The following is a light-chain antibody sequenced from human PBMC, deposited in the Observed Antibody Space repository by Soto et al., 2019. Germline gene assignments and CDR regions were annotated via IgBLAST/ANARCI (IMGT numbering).Light chain of an antibody. J-gene: IGLJ2*01. CDR3: QSDDSSIVV. CDR2: EDN. Sequence: NFMLTQPHSVSESPGKTVTISCTRSSGSIASNYVQWYQQRPGSAPTTVIYEDNQRPSGVPERFSGSIDSSSNSASLTIAGLKTEDEADYYCQSDDSSIVVFGGGTKLTVL. V-gene: IGLV6-57*04. CDR1: SGSIASNY.